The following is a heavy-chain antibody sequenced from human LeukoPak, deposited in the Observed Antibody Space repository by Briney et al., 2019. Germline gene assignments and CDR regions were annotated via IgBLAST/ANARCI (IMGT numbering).Heavy chain of an antibody. Sequence: PSETLSLTCTVSGGSLSTFYWSWIRQPPGKGLELIAYFSSTGSTNYNPSLKSRVTTSVDTSKNQLSLRLSSVTAADTAVYYCARAKTAMSVWGQGTLVTVSS. CDR3: ARAKTAMSV. J-gene: IGHJ4*02. D-gene: IGHD5-18*01. CDR2: FSSTGST. CDR1: GGSLSTFY. V-gene: IGHV4-59*01.